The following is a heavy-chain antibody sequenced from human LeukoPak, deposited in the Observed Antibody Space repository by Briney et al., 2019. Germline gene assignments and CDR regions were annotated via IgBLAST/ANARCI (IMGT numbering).Heavy chain of an antibody. Sequence: GGSLRLSCAASGFTFSSYGMHWVRQAPGKGLEWVAVISYDGSNKYYADSVKGRFTISRDNSKNTLYLQMNSLRAEDTAVYYCARVRNGDYGNWFDPWGQGTLVTVSS. J-gene: IGHJ5*02. CDR1: GFTFSSYG. CDR2: ISYDGSNK. D-gene: IGHD4-17*01. V-gene: IGHV3-30*03. CDR3: ARVRNGDYGNWFDP.